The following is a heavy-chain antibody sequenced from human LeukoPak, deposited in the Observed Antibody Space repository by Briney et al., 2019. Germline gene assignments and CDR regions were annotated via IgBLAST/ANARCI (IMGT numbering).Heavy chain of an antibody. D-gene: IGHD3-22*01. J-gene: IGHJ4*02. CDR1: VGSFSGYY. Sequence: SETLSLTCAVYVGSFSGYYWSWIRQPPGKGLEWIGGINHSGSTNYNPSLKSRVTISVDTSKNQFSLKLSSVTAADTAVYYCARRGDSSGYHKIFDYWGPGTLVTVSS. CDR3: ARRGDSSGYHKIFDY. V-gene: IGHV4-34*01. CDR2: INHSGST.